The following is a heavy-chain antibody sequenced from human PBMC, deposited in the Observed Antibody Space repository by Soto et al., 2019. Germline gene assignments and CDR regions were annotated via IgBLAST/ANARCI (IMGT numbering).Heavy chain of an antibody. CDR2: TYYRSNWER. CDR3: VRLIGNSWYDFDY. D-gene: IGHD1-20*01. J-gene: IGHJ4*02. CDR1: GDSVASNTAT. V-gene: IGHV6-1*01. Sequence: SQILSLTCAISGDSVASNTATWNWIRQSPSRGLEWLGRTYYRSNWERDYAVSVQSRITINPDTSKNQFSLQLNSVTPEDTAVYYCVRLIGNSWYDFDYWGQGTLVTVSS.